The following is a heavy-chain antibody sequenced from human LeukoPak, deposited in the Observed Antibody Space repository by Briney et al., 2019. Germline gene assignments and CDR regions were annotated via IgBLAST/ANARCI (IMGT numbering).Heavy chain of an antibody. CDR1: GFTFSSYW. V-gene: IGHV3-7*01. D-gene: IGHD3-16*01. J-gene: IGHJ4*02. Sequence: GGSLRLSCAASGFTFSSYWMSWVRQPPGKGLAWVANIKQDGSEKYYVDSVKGRFTISRDNAKNSLYLQMNSLRAEDTAVYYCARVVMVTFGGPEGFDYWGQGTLVTVSS. CDR3: ARVVMVTFGGPEGFDY. CDR2: IKQDGSEK.